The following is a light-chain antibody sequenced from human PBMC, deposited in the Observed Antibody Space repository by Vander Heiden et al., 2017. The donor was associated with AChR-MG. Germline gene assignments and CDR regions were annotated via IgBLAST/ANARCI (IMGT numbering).Light chain of an antibody. CDR1: KLGDKY. Sequence: YELTQPPSVSVSPGQTASITCSGDKLGDKYACWYQQKPGQSPVLVIYQDSKRPSGIPERFSGSNSGNTATLTISGTQAMDEADYYCQAWDSSTEDVVFGGGTKLTVL. V-gene: IGLV3-1*01. CDR2: QDS. J-gene: IGLJ2*01. CDR3: QAWDSSTEDVV.